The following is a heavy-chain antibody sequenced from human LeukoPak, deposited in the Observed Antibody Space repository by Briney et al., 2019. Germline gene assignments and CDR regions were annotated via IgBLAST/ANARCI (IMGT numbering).Heavy chain of an antibody. CDR3: SRESGPFCPFGH. CDR2: ISLAGRT. Sequence: PSETLSLTCGVSGGSITTTNYWSWVRRPPGGGLEWIGEISLAGRTRYNPSLQSRVHISIDESKNHLYLNLASVTAADTAVYYCSRESGPFCPFGHWGQGTLVAVTS. V-gene: IGHV4-4*02. D-gene: IGHD1-26*01. CDR1: GGSITTTNY. J-gene: IGHJ4*02.